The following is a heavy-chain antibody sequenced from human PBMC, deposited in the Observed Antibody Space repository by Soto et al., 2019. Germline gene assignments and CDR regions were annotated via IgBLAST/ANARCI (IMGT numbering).Heavy chain of an antibody. CDR2: INHSGST. J-gene: IGHJ5*01. D-gene: IGHD6-19*01. CDR3: ARARYRGWHLGYWFDS. CDR1: GGSFSGYY. Sequence: SETLSLTCAVYGGSFSGYYWSWIRQPPGKGLEWIGEINHSGSTNYNPSLKSRVTISVDTSKNQFSLKLSSVTAADTAVYYCARARYRGWHLGYWFDSWCQGTLVSGSS. V-gene: IGHV4-34*01.